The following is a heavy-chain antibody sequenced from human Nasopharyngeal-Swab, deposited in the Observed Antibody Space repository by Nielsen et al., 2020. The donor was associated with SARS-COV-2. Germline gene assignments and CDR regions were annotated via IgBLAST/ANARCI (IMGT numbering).Heavy chain of an antibody. D-gene: IGHD6-13*01. J-gene: IGHJ4*02. V-gene: IGHV3-9*01. CDR3: AKDIGYSSSETGYFDY. CDR2: ISWNSGSI. CDR1: GFTFDDYA. Sequence: GGSLRLSCAASGFTFDDYAMHWVRQAPGKGLEWVSGISWNSGSIGYADSVKGRFTISRDNAKNSLYLQMSSLRAEDTALYYCAKDIGYSSSETGYFDYWGQGTLVTVSS.